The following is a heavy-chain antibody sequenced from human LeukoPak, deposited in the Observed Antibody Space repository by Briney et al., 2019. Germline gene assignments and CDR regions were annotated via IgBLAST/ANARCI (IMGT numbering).Heavy chain of an antibody. CDR2: MNPNSGNT. V-gene: IGHV1-8*01. Sequence: ASVKVSCKASGYTFTSYDINWVRQATGQGLEWMGRMNPNSGNTGYAQKFQGRVTMTRNTSISTAYMELSSLRSEDTAVYYCARGTYYYGSGSYDAFDIWGQGTMVTVSS. CDR3: ARGTYYYGSGSYDAFDI. CDR1: GYTFTSYD. D-gene: IGHD3-10*01. J-gene: IGHJ3*02.